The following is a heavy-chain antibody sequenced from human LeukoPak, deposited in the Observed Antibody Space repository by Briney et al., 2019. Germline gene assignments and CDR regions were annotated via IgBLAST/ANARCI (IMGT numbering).Heavy chain of an antibody. CDR3: IKDRTGPYSFDY. V-gene: IGHV3-64D*09. J-gene: IGHJ4*02. CDR2: SGGAT. Sequence: GGSLRLSCSASGFTLSSYSMHWVRQAPGKGLEYVSPSGGATYYAYSAKGTFSIFTDNAKNELYLQMSSLRAEDTAVYYCIKDRTGPYSFDYWGERTLVTVSS. CDR1: GFTLSSYS. D-gene: IGHD7-27*01.